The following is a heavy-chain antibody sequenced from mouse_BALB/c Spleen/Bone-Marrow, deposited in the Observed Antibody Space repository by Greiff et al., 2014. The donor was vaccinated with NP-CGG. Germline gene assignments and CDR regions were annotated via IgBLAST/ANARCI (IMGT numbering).Heavy chain of an antibody. CDR3: TRDAQLDVAY. Sequence: EVQGVESGGGLVQPGNSLRLSCVTSGFTFNDLYMERVRQPPGKRLEWIAASRNNIDDYATEYSVSVRGRFIVSRDTSQTILYLQMNVLSAEDTAIYFCTRDAQLDVAYWGQGTTFRVSS. V-gene: IGHV7-1*02. D-gene: IGHD4-1*02. CDR2: SRNNIDDYAT. J-gene: IGHJ2*01. CDR1: GFTFNDLY.